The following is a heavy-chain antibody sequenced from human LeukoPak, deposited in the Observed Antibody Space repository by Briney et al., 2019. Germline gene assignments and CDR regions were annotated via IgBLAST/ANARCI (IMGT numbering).Heavy chain of an antibody. CDR3: ARGPGYGDVRFDY. D-gene: IGHD4-17*01. J-gene: IGHJ4*02. Sequence: GGSLRLSCAASGFTFSSYAMSWVRQAPGKGLEWVSAISGSGGSTYYADSVKGRFTISRDNSKNTLYLQMNSLRAEDTAVYYCARGPGYGDVRFDYWGQGTLVTVSS. V-gene: IGHV3-23*01. CDR1: GFTFSSYA. CDR2: ISGSGGST.